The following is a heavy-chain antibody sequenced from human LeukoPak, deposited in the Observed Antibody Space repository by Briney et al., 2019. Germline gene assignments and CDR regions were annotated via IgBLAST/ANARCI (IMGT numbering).Heavy chain of an antibody. CDR2: IIPIFGTA. V-gene: IGHV1-69*13. D-gene: IGHD2-2*02. CDR1: GGTFSSYA. Sequence: SVKVSCKASGGTFSSYAISWVRQAPGQGLEWMGGIIPIFGTANYAQKFQGRVTITADESTSTAYMELSSLRSEDTAVYYCARDPLYPSYYYYMDVWGKGTTVTVSS. CDR3: ARDPLYPSYYYYMDV. J-gene: IGHJ6*03.